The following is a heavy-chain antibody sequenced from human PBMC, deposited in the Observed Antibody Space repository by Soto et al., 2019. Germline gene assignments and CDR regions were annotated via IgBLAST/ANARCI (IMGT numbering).Heavy chain of an antibody. V-gene: IGHV4-59*01. Sequence: SETLSLTCTVSGGSISSYYWSWIRQPPGKGLEWIGYIYYSGSTNYNPSLKSRVTISVDTSKNQFSLKLSSVTAADTAVYYCARGVGHGKTMDVWGKGTTVTVSS. CDR2: IYYSGST. D-gene: IGHD1-26*01. CDR1: GGSISSYY. CDR3: ARGVGHGKTMDV. J-gene: IGHJ6*03.